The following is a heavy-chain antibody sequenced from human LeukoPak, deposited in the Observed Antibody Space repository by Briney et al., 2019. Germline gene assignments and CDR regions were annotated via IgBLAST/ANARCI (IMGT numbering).Heavy chain of an antibody. CDR3: ARDLNIVVVPAAMSNWFDP. J-gene: IGHJ5*02. Sequence: ASVKVSCKASGYTFTGYYMHWVRQAPGQGLEWMGWINPNSGGTNYAQKFQGRVTMTRDTSISTAYMELSSLRSEDTAVYYCARDLNIVVVPAAMSNWFDPWGQGTLVTVSS. V-gene: IGHV1-2*02. CDR2: INPNSGGT. CDR1: GYTFTGYY. D-gene: IGHD2-2*01.